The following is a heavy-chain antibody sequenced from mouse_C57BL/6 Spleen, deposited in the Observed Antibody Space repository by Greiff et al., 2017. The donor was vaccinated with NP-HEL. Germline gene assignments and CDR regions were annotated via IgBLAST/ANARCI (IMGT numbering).Heavy chain of an antibody. V-gene: IGHV5-16*01. D-gene: IGHD2-3*01. CDR2: INYDGSST. J-gene: IGHJ2*01. CDR3: ARWKDGYYGY. CDR1: GFTFSDYY. Sequence: DVKLVESEGGLVQPGSSMKLSCTASGFTFSDYYMAWVRQVPEKGLEWVANINYDGSSTYYLDSLKSRFIISRDNAKNILYLQMSSLKSEDTATYYCARWKDGYYGYWGQGTTLTVSS.